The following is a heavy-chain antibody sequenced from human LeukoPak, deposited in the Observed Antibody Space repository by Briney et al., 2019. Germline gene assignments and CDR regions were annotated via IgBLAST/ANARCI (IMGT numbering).Heavy chain of an antibody. V-gene: IGHV3-30*04. CDR2: ISYDGSNK. J-gene: IGHJ4*02. D-gene: IGHD3-3*01. CDR3: ARASGYYDFWSGYSYYFDY. Sequence: GGSLRLSCAASGFTFSSYAMHWVRQAPGKGLEWVAVISYDGSNKYYADSVKGRFTISRDNSKNTLYLQMNSLRAEDTAVYYCARASGYYDFWSGYSYYFDYWGQGTLVTVSP. CDR1: GFTFSSYA.